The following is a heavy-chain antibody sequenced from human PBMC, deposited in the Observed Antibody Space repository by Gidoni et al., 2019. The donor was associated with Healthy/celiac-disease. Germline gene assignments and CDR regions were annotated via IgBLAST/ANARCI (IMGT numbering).Heavy chain of an antibody. V-gene: IGHV1-46*01. D-gene: IGHD1-26*01. J-gene: IGHJ4*02. CDR3: ARDSLAIVGAGYFDY. CDR1: GYTFPSYY. CDR2: ITPSGGST. Sequence: QVQLVQSGAEVKKPGASVKVSCTASGYTFPSYYMHWVRQAPGQGLEWMGIITPSGGSTSYAQKFQGRVTMTRDTSTSTVYMELSSLRSEDTAVYYCARDSLAIVGAGYFDYWGQGTLVTVSS.